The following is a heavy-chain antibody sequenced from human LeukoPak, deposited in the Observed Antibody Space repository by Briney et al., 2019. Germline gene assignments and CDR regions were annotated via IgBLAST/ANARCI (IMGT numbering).Heavy chain of an antibody. D-gene: IGHD4-23*01. CDR1: GGSFIGSH. V-gene: IGHV4-34*01. Sequence: SETLSLTCAVSGGSFIGSHWNWIRQSPGKELEWIAEINHRGGANYNPSLRSRVSIVDTSKNQFSLTLRSVTAADTAVYYCARDPTTVENVPYYFDDWGQGTLVTVSS. CDR3: ARDPTTVENVPYYFDD. CDR2: INHRGGA. J-gene: IGHJ4*02.